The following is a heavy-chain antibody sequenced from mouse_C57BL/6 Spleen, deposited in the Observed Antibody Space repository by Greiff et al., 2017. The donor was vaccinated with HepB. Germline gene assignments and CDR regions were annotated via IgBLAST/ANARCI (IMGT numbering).Heavy chain of an antibody. D-gene: IGHD1-1*01. CDR3: ARRGITTVVATDYAMDY. V-gene: IGHV1-82*01. Sequence: VQLVESGPELVKPGASVKISCKASGYAFSSSWMNWVKQRPGKGLEWIGRIYPGDGDTNYNGKFKGKATLTADKSSSTAYMQLSSLTSEDSAVYFCARRGITTVVATDYAMDYWGQGTSVTVSS. CDR1: GYAFSSSW. J-gene: IGHJ4*01. CDR2: IYPGDGDT.